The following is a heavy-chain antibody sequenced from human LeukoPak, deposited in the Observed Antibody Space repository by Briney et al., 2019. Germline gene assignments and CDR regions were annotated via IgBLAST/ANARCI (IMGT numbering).Heavy chain of an antibody. J-gene: IGHJ5*02. CDR3: AGDRGGWFDP. CDR2: ISAYNGNT. CDR1: GYTFTGYY. Sequence: ASVKVSCKASGYTFTGYYMHWVRQAPGQGLEWMGWISAYNGNTNYAQKLQGRVTMTTDTSTSTAYMELRSLRSDDTAVYYCAGDRGGWFDPWGQGTLVTVSS. V-gene: IGHV1-18*04.